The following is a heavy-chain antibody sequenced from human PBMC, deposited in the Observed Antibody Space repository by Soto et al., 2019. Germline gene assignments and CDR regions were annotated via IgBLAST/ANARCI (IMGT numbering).Heavy chain of an antibody. CDR1: GGSISSSSYY. Sequence: QLQLQESGPGLVKPSETLSLTCTVSGGSISSSSYYWGWIRQPPGKGLEWIGSIYYSGSTYYNPSLKRRVTISVDTSKNQFSLKLSSVTAADTAVYYCATPGIAAAGPIRGDYWGQGTLVTVSS. V-gene: IGHV4-39*01. CDR3: ATPGIAAAGPIRGDY. D-gene: IGHD6-13*01. J-gene: IGHJ4*02. CDR2: IYYSGST.